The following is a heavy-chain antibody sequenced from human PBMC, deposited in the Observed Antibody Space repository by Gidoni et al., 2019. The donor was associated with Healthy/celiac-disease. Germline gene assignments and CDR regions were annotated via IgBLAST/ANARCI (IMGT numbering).Heavy chain of an antibody. J-gene: IGHJ6*02. Sequence: QVQLVESGGGVVQPGRSLRLSCAASGFTFSSYAMHWVRQAPGKGLEWVAVISYDGSNKYYADSVKGRFTISRDNSKNTLYLQMNSLRAEDTAVYYCARDGRWLLPLGYYYYGMDVWGQGTTLTVSS. D-gene: IGHD5-12*01. CDR1: GFTFSSYA. CDR2: ISYDGSNK. V-gene: IGHV3-30-3*01. CDR3: ARDGRWLLPLGYYYYGMDV.